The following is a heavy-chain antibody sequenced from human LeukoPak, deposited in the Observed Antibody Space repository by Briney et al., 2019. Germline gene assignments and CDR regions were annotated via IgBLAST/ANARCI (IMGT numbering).Heavy chain of an antibody. D-gene: IGHD3-10*01. CDR3: AKGIYYYYYMDV. CDR2: FSGSGGST. Sequence: GGSLRLSCAASGFTFSIYAMNWVRQAPGKGLEWVSAFSGSGGSTYYADSVKGRFTTYRDNSKNTLYLQMNSLRAEDTAIYYCAKGIYYYYYMDVWGKGTTVTVSS. CDR1: GFTFSIYA. J-gene: IGHJ6*03. V-gene: IGHV3-23*01.